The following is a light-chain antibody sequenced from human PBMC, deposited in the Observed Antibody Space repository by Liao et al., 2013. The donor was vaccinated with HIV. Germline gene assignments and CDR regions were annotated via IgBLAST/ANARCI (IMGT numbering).Light chain of an antibody. Sequence: SYELTQPPSVSVSPGQTATITCSGDKVGDKYVAWYQRKPGQSPQAVIYQDSRRPSGIPERFSGSNSGNTATLTISGTQAMDEADYYCQAWDSSTFYVFGTGTKVTVL. V-gene: IGLV3-1*01. CDR2: QDS. J-gene: IGLJ1*01. CDR3: QAWDSSTFYV. CDR1: KVGDKY.